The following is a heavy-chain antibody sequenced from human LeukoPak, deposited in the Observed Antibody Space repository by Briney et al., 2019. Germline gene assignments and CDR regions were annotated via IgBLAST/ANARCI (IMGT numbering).Heavy chain of an antibody. CDR3: IRGYDTSGYFYR. CDR1: GISFSDYY. D-gene: IGHD3-22*01. J-gene: IGHJ5*02. Sequence: GSLRLSCTASGISFSDYYMDWVRQAPGMGLEWVGRSRHRANGYTTEYAASVKGRFTISRDDSKNSVFLQMNSLETEDTAVYYCIRGYDTSGYFYRWGQGTLVTVSS. CDR2: SRHRANGYTT. V-gene: IGHV3-72*01.